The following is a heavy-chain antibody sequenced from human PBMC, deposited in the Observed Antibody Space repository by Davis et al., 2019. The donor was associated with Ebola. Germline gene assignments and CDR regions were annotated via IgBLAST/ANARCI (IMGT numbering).Heavy chain of an antibody. J-gene: IGHJ4*02. CDR1: GFTFSSYA. Sequence: PGGSLRLSCAASGFTFSSYAMHWFRKAPGKGLEWVAVISYDGSNKYYADSVKGRFTISRDNSKNTLHLQMNSLRAEDAAVYYCARGGNSEKCDYWGQGTLVTVSS. CDR3: ARGGNSEKCDY. CDR2: ISYDGSNK. V-gene: IGHV3-30-3*01. D-gene: IGHD4-23*01.